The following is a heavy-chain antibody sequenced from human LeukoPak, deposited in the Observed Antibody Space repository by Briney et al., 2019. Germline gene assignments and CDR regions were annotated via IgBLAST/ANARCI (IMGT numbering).Heavy chain of an antibody. Sequence: GGSLRLSCAASGFTVSSNYMSWVRQAPGKGLEWVSVIYSGGSTYYADSVKGRFTISRDNSKNTLYLQMNSLRAEDTAVYYCARMPRLSSYSSGWYYFDYWGQGTLVTVSS. CDR2: IYSGGST. CDR1: GFTVSSNY. J-gene: IGHJ4*02. CDR3: ARMPRLSSYSSGWYYFDY. V-gene: IGHV3-66*01. D-gene: IGHD6-19*01.